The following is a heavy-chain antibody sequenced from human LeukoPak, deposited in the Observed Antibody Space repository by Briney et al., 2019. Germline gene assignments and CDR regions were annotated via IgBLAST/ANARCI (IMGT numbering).Heavy chain of an antibody. V-gene: IGHV3-21*01. CDR3: ARAIFSSGWYLVDY. D-gene: IGHD6-19*01. Sequence: GGSLRLSCAASGFPFSSHNMNWVRQAPGKGLDWVSYITSSSNYIYYADSVKGRFTISRDNAKNSLYLQMNSLRAEDTAVYYCARAIFSSGWYLVDYWGQGTLVTVSS. J-gene: IGHJ4*02. CDR2: ITSSSNYI. CDR1: GFPFSSHN.